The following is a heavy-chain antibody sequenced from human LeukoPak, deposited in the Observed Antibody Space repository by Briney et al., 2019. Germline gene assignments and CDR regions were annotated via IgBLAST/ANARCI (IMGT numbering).Heavy chain of an antibody. V-gene: IGHV3-7*03. CDR2: IKQDGSQK. CDR1: GFSFSTYW. Sequence: TGGSLRLSCAASGFSFSTYWMSWVRQAPGEGLEWLANIKQDGSQKYYVDSVKDRFTISRDNAKNSLYLQLDSLRADDTAVYYCASDGGSIRRGGDYWGQGTLVTVSS. J-gene: IGHJ4*02. CDR3: ASDGGSIRRGGDY. D-gene: IGHD2-15*01.